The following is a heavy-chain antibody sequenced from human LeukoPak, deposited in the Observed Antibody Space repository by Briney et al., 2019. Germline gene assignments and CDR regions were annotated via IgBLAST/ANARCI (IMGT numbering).Heavy chain of an antibody. Sequence: ESGPTLVKPTQTLTLTCTFSGFSLSTSGVGVGWIRQPPGKALEWLALIYWNDDKRYSPSLKSRLTITKDTSKNQVVLTMTNMDPVDTATYYCAHVNAEPISGFPPPNNWFDPWGQGTLVTVSS. V-gene: IGHV2-5*01. CDR1: GFSLSTSGVG. J-gene: IGHJ5*02. CDR2: IYWNDDK. CDR3: AHVNAEPISGFPPPNNWFDP. D-gene: IGHD6-25*01.